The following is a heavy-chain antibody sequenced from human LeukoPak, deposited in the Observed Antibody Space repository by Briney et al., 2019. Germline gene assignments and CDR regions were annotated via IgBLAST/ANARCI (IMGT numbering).Heavy chain of an antibody. J-gene: IGHJ5*02. CDR3: ARRFDSYHLWFDP. V-gene: IGHV5-51*01. D-gene: IGHD3-10*01. CDR2: IYPGDSDT. CDR1: GYSFTNYW. Sequence: GESLKISCRGSGYSFTNYWIGWVRQMPGKGLEWVGIIYPGDSDTRYSPSFQGQVTISADKSIGTAYLQWSSLKASDTAMYFCARRFDSYHLWFDPWGQGTLVTVSS.